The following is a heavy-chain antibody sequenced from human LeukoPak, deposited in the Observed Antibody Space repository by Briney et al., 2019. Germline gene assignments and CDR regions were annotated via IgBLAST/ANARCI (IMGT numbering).Heavy chain of an antibody. CDR2: ISGSGGST. J-gene: IGHJ3*02. V-gene: IGHV3-23*01. D-gene: IGHD4-17*01. CDR3: AKHDYGDPDAFDI. CDR1: GFTFSSYA. Sequence: PGGSLRLSCAASGFTFSSYAMSWVRQAPGKGLEWVSAISGSGGSTYYADSVKGRFTISRDNSKNTLYLQMNSLGAEDTAVYYCAKHDYGDPDAFDIWGQGTMVTVSS.